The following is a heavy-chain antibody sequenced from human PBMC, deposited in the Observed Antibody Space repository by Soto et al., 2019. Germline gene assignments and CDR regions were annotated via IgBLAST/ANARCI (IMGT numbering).Heavy chain of an antibody. Sequence: QVQLVQSGAEVKKPGSSVKVSCKASGGTFSSYAISWVRQAPGQGLEWMGGIIPIFGTANYAQKFQGRVTITADESTSTAYMELSSLRSEDTAVYYCAREEHSYGYAAGDYYGMDVWGQGTTVTVSS. V-gene: IGHV1-69*12. D-gene: IGHD5-18*01. J-gene: IGHJ6*02. CDR1: GGTFSSYA. CDR3: AREEHSYGYAAGDYYGMDV. CDR2: IIPIFGTA.